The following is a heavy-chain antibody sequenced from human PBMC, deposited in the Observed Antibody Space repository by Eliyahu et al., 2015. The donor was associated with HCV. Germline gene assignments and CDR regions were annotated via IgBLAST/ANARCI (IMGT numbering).Heavy chain of an antibody. J-gene: IGHJ4*02. CDR3: AREGMRVGTRGYSYGYGAY. CDR1: GGTFSSYA. V-gene: IGHV1-69*01. CDR2: IIPIFGTA. D-gene: IGHD5-18*01. Sequence: QVQLVQSGAEVKKPGSSVKVSCKASGGTFSSYAISWVRQAPGQGLEWMGGIIPIFGTANYAQKFQGRVTITADESTSTAYMELSSLRSEDTAVYYCAREGMRVGTRGYSYGYGAYWGQGTLVTVSS.